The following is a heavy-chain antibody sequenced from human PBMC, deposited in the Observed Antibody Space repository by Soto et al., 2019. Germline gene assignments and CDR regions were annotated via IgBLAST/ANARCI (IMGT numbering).Heavy chain of an antibody. Sequence: EVQLVESGGGLVKPGGSLRLSCAASGFTFSNAWMNWVRQAPGKGLEWVGRIKSKTDGGTTDYAAPVKGRFTISREDSKNTLYLQMNSLKTEDTAVYYCTTDRVTAIPHYYYGMDVWGQGTTVTVSS. CDR3: TTDRVTAIPHYYYGMDV. V-gene: IGHV3-15*07. CDR1: GFTFSNAW. D-gene: IGHD2-21*02. J-gene: IGHJ6*02. CDR2: IKSKTDGGTT.